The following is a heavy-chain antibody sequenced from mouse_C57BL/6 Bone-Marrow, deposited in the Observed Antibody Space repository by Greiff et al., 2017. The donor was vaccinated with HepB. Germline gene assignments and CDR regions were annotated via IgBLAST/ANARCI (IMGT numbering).Heavy chain of an antibody. Sequence: EVKVVESGGGLVQPGASLRFSCAASGFTFNDYQMSWVRQAPGKAPEWLALIRNKANGYTTEYTASVKGRLTISRDNSQNILYLQMNTLRAEDSATYYCVKAVSSCSSYTWFAYWGQGTLVTVSA. CDR1: GFTFNDYQ. J-gene: IGHJ3*01. D-gene: IGHD1-1*01. V-gene: IGHV7-4*01. CDR2: IRNKANGYTT. CDR3: VKAVSSCSSYTWFAY.